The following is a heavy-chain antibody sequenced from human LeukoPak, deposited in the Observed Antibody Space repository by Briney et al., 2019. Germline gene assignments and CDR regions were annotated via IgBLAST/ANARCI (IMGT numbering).Heavy chain of an antibody. J-gene: IGHJ3*02. CDR2: INTNTGNP. Sequence: ASVKVSCKASGYTFTNYAMNWVRQAPGQGLEYMGWINTNTGNPTYAQGFTGRFVFSSDTSVSTAYLQISSLKAEDTALYYCTRLYGAHAFDIWGQGTMVTVSS. CDR1: GYTFTNYA. D-gene: IGHD4/OR15-4a*01. V-gene: IGHV7-4-1*02. CDR3: TRLYGAHAFDI.